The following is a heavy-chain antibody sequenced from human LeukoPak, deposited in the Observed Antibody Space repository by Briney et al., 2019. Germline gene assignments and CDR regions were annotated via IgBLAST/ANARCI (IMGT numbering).Heavy chain of an antibody. V-gene: IGHV3-48*03. CDR1: GFTFSNHE. Sequence: GGSLRLSCASSGFTFSNHEMNWVRQAPGKGLEWVSYISSSGTTKYYADSVKGRFTISRDNAKNSLYLQMNSLRGEDTAFYYCARDESSGYYPDAFDIWGQGTMVTVSS. J-gene: IGHJ3*02. D-gene: IGHD3-22*01. CDR2: ISSSGTTK. CDR3: ARDESSGYYPDAFDI.